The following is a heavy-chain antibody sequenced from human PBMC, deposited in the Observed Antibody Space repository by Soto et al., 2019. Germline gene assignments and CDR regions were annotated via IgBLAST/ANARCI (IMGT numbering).Heavy chain of an antibody. J-gene: IGHJ6*02. CDR1: GYTFTSYD. CDR3: AREWSAAGHFYGMDV. D-gene: IGHD6-13*01. CDR2: MNTNSDDT. Sequence: SVKVSCKTSGYTFTSYDINWVRQAPGQGLEWVGWMNTNSDDTRSAQKFRGRLTLTRDKSMRAVYMKLSNLRPDDSAVYYCAREWSAAGHFYGMDVWGQGTTVTVSS. V-gene: IGHV1-8*01.